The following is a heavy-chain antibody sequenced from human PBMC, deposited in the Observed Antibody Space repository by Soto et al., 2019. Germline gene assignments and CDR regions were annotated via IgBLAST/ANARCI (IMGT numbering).Heavy chain of an antibody. V-gene: IGHV3-11*05. Sequence: QVHLVESGGALVKPGGSLRPSCAGSGFTFSNYYMSWIRRAPGKGLEWVSTISSSGVYTDYADSVKGRFTISRDNVDNSLHLQMNSLRADDTAVYYCARTTEFDYWGQGTQVTVDS. CDR1: GFTFSNYY. CDR2: ISSSGVYT. CDR3: ARTTEFDY. D-gene: IGHD1-1*01. J-gene: IGHJ4*02.